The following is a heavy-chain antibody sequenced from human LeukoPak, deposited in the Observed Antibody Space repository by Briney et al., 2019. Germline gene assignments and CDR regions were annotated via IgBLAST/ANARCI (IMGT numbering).Heavy chain of an antibody. Sequence: GGSLRLSCAASGFTFSTYTIHWDRQAPGKGLEWVAVISYDGSSKYYADSVKGRFSISRDNSKNTLDLQMNSLTTEDTAVYYCARRGSSGCFDYWGQGTLVTVSS. D-gene: IGHD6-19*01. J-gene: IGHJ4*02. CDR1: GFTFSTYT. CDR2: ISYDGSSK. V-gene: IGHV3-30-3*01. CDR3: ARRGSSGCFDY.